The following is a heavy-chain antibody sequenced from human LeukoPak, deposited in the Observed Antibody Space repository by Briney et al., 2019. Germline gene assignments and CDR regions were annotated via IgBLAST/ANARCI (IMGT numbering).Heavy chain of an antibody. V-gene: IGHV3-30*18. J-gene: IGHJ4*02. D-gene: IGHD6-19*01. CDR3: AKDRCAIWQWLDFYFDY. Sequence: GGSLRLSCAASGFTFSSYGMHWVRQAPGKGLEWVAVISYDGSNKYYADSVKGRFTISRDNSKNTLYLQMNSLRAEDTAVYYCAKDRCAIWQWLDFYFDYWGQGTLVTVSS. CDR2: ISYDGSNK. CDR1: GFTFSSYG.